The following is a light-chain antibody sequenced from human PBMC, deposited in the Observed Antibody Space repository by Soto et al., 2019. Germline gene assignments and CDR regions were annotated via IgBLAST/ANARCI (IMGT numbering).Light chain of an antibody. CDR1: SRDIGTSNL. CDR3: YSFTGFFPSFFV. CDR2: EVT. V-gene: IGLV2-23*02. J-gene: IGLJ1*01. Sequence: QSVLTQPASVSGSPGQSITISCTGTSRDIGTSNLVSWYQQYPGKAPKLMIYEVTKRPSGISYRFSGSKSGNTASLTISGPHPEAGVDYYCYSFTGFFPSFFVFGPG.